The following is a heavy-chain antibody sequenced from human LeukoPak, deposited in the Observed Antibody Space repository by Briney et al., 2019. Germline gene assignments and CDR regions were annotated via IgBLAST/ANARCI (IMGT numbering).Heavy chain of an antibody. J-gene: IGHJ4*02. D-gene: IGHD3-22*01. CDR2: ISYDGSNK. Sequence: PGGSLRLSCAASGFTFSSYAMHWVRQAPGKGLEWVAVISYDGSNKYYADSVKGRFTISRDNSKNTLYLQMNSLRAEDTAVYYCAREGYSSGSNLFDYWGQGTLVTVSS. CDR1: GFTFSSYA. V-gene: IGHV3-30-3*01. CDR3: AREGYSSGSNLFDY.